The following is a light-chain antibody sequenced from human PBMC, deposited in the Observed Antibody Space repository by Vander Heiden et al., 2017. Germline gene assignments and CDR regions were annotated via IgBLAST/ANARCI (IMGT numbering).Light chain of an antibody. Sequence: DIQMTQSTSTLSASAGDRVTITCRASQSISYWLAWYQQKPGKAPKLLIYKASSLESGVPSRFSGSGSGTEFTITISSLQPDDFATYYCQQYNSYPYTFGQGTKLEIK. J-gene: IGKJ2*01. V-gene: IGKV1-5*03. CDR2: KAS. CDR1: QSISYW. CDR3: QQYNSYPYT.